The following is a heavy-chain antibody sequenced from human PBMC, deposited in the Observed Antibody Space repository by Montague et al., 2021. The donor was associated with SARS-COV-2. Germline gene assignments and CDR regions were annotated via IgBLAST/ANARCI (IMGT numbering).Heavy chain of an antibody. CDR1: GFTFSDYY. CDR2: ISGSSSYT. V-gene: IGHV3-11*03. J-gene: IGHJ3*02. D-gene: IGHD2/OR15-2a*01. Sequence: CAAAGFTFSDYYMSWIRQAPGKGLEWVSYISGSSSYTNYADSVKGRFTISRDNAKNSLYLQMNSLRAEDTAVYYCAFSTFPTGAFDIWGQGTMVTVSS. CDR3: AFSTFPTGAFDI.